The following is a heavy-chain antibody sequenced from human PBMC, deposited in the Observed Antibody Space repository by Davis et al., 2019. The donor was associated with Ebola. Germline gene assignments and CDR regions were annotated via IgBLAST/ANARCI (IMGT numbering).Heavy chain of an antibody. Sequence: PSETLSLTCAVYGGSFSGYYWSWIRQPPGKGLEWIGEINHSGSTNYNPSLKSRVTISVDTSKNQFSLKLSSVTAADTAVYYCARERKGIAAAGLLAHNWFDPWGQGTLVTVSS. J-gene: IGHJ5*02. CDR3: ARERKGIAAAGLLAHNWFDP. CDR2: INHSGST. CDR1: GGSFSGYY. V-gene: IGHV4-34*01. D-gene: IGHD6-13*01.